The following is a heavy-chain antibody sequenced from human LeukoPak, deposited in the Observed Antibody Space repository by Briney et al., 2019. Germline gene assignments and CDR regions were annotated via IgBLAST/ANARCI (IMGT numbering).Heavy chain of an antibody. V-gene: IGHV4-34*01. CDR2: INHSGST. CDR3: ARDLRGRRYYYYGMDV. J-gene: IGHJ6*02. Sequence: SETLSLTCAVYGGSFSGYYWSWIRQPPGKGLEWIGEINHSGSTNYNPSLKSRVTISVDTFKNQFSLKLSSVTAADTAVYYCARDLRGRRYYYYGMDVWGQGTTVTVSS. D-gene: IGHD2-15*01. CDR1: GGSFSGYY.